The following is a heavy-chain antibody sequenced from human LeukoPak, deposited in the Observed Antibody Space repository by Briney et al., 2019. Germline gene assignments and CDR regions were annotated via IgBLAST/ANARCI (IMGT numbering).Heavy chain of an antibody. CDR3: ARQTYDSSGYYPKYFQH. V-gene: IGHV5-51*01. CDR1: GYSFTSYW. J-gene: IGHJ1*01. Sequence: GESLKISCKGSGYSFTSYWIGWVRQMPGKGLEWMGIIYPGDSDTRYSPSFQGQVTLSADKSISTAYLQWSSLEASDTAMYYCARQTYDSSGYYPKYFQHWGQGTLVTVSS. CDR2: IYPGDSDT. D-gene: IGHD3-22*01.